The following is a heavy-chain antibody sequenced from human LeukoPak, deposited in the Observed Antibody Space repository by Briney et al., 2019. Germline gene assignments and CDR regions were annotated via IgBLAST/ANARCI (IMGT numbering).Heavy chain of an antibody. J-gene: IGHJ4*02. D-gene: IGHD3-22*01. CDR2: IKSKTDGGTT. CDR1: GFTLSNAW. V-gene: IGHV3-15*01. CDR3: TTERNYYDSSGYYLNFDY. Sequence: GGSLRLSCAASGFTLSNAWMSWVRQAPGKGLEWVGRIKSKTDGGTTDYAAPVKGRFTISRDDSKNTLYLQMNSLKTEDTAVYYCTTERNYYDSSGYYLNFDYWGQGTLVTVSS.